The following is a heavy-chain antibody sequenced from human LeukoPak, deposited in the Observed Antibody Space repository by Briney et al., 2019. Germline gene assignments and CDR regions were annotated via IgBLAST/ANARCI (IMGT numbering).Heavy chain of an antibody. CDR3: ARDLRIVSGSYLDY. CDR1: GFTFDDYA. J-gene: IGHJ4*02. CDR2: VSWDGGST. V-gene: IGHV3-43D*03. Sequence: GGSLRLSCAASGFTFDDYAMHWVRQAPGKGLEWVSLVSWDGGSTYYAGSVKGRFISSRDNTKNSLYLQMNSLRAEDTAIYYCARDLRIVSGSYLDYWGQGTLVTVSS. D-gene: IGHD1-26*01.